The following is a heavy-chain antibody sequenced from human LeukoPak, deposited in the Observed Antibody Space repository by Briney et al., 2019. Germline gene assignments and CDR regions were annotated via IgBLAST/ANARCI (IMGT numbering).Heavy chain of an antibody. CDR1: GFSFSNYA. Sequence: GESLRLSCAASGFSFSNYAMSWVRQAPGKGLEWVSAISGSGGSTYYADSVKGRFTISRDNSKNALYLQMNSLRAEDTAVYYCAKSGGSYYDYWGQGTLVTVSS. J-gene: IGHJ4*02. V-gene: IGHV3-23*01. CDR2: ISGSGGST. D-gene: IGHD1-26*01. CDR3: AKSGGSYYDY.